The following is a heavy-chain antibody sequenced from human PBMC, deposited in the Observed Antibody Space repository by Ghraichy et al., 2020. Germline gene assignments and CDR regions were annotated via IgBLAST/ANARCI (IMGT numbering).Heavy chain of an antibody. Sequence: ASVKVSCKVSGYTLTELSMHWVRQAPGKGLEWMGGFDPEDGETIYAQKFQGRVTMTEDTSTDTAYMELSSLRSEDTAVYYCAAPSYSSSPEPRLLGLDVWGQGTTVTVSS. CDR1: GYTLTELS. D-gene: IGHD6-6*01. J-gene: IGHJ6*02. V-gene: IGHV1-24*01. CDR3: AAPSYSSSPEPRLLGLDV. CDR2: FDPEDGET.